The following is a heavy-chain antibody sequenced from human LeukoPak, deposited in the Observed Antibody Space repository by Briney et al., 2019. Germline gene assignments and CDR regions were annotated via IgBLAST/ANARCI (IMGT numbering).Heavy chain of an antibody. CDR3: AKGRNSIFGVVISSH. D-gene: IGHD3-3*01. Sequence: GGSLRLSCAASAITFSSYAMSWVRQAPGKGLEWVSGISGSGSSTYYADSVKGRFTISRDNSKNTLYLQMNSLRAEDTAVYYCAKGRNSIFGVVISSHWGQGTLVTVSS. CDR2: ISGSGSST. V-gene: IGHV3-23*01. CDR1: AITFSSYA. J-gene: IGHJ4*02.